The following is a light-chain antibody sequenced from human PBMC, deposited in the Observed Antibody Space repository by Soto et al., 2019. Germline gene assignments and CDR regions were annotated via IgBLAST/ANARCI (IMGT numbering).Light chain of an antibody. CDR2: GAS. Sequence: EIVLTQSPGTLSLSPGERATLSCRASQSISSDVAWYQQKPGQAPRLLIYGASTTATGIPARFSGSGSGTEFTLTISSLQSEDFAVYNCQQYNKWPRTFGQGTK. V-gene: IGKV3-15*01. CDR3: QQYNKWPRT. CDR1: QSISSD. J-gene: IGKJ2*01.